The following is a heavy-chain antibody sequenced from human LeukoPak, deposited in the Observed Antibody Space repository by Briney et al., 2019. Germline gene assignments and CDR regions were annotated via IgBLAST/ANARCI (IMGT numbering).Heavy chain of an antibody. J-gene: IGHJ6*03. CDR2: ISSSSSYI. V-gene: IGHV3-21*01. CDR3: VRANDNYYYYYMDV. Sequence: PGGSLRLSCAASGFTFSSYSMNWVRQAPGKGLEWVSSISSSSSYIYYADSVKGRFTISRDNAKNSLYLQMNSLRADDTAVYYCVRANDNYYYYYMDVWGKGTTVTISS. D-gene: IGHD3-9*01. CDR1: GFTFSSYS.